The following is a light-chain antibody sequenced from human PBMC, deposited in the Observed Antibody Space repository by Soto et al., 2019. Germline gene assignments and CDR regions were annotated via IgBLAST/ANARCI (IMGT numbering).Light chain of an antibody. Sequence: QSALTQPASVSGSPGQSITISCTGTSSDVGGYKYVSWYQQHPGKAPKLMIYEVSKRPSGVSNRFSGSKSGNTASLTVSGLRAEDEADYYCSSYTSNSTRVFGSGTKVTVL. CDR2: EVS. V-gene: IGLV2-14*01. J-gene: IGLJ1*01. CDR1: SSDVGGYKY. CDR3: SSYTSNSTRV.